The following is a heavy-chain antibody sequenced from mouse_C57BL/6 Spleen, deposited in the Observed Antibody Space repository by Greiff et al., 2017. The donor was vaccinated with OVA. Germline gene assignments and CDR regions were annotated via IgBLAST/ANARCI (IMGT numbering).Heavy chain of an antibody. CDR1: GYAFSSYW. CDR2: IYPGDGDT. J-gene: IGHJ1*03. D-gene: IGHD2-1*01. Sequence: VQLQQSGAELVKPGASVKISCKASGYAFSSYWMNWVKQRPGKGLEGIGQIYPGDGDTNYNGKFKGKAKLTADKSSSTAYMQLSSLTSEDSAVYCCAREGGNYGGYFDVWGTGTTVTVSS. V-gene: IGHV1-80*01. CDR3: AREGGNYGGYFDV.